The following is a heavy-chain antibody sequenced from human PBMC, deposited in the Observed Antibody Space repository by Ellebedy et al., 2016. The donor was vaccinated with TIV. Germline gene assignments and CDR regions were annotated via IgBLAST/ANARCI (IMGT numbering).Heavy chain of an antibody. V-gene: IGHV4-38-2*02. D-gene: IGHD5-24*01. Sequence: SETLSLTCTVSGYSISSGYYWGWIRQPPGKGLEWIGSIYYSGTTYYTPSLKSRVTISIATSKNQFSLKLTSVTAPDTAVYYCARGPVLYNFDAFDIWGQGTMVTVSS. J-gene: IGHJ3*02. CDR3: ARGPVLYNFDAFDI. CDR1: GYSISSGYY. CDR2: IYYSGTT.